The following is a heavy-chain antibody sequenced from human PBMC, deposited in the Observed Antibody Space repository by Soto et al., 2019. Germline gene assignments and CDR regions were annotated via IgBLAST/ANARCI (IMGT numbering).Heavy chain of an antibody. CDR3: AKVSRKGSAIDFDY. CDR2: VNPNNGDT. CDR1: GYTFSNYD. Sequence: QVQLVQSGAELKKPGASVKVSCKASGYTFSNYDMNWVRQATGQGPEWIGWVNPNNGDTGYAQKIQGRVTLTTDISTTTAYVELTSLRSEDTAIYYCAKVSRKGSAIDFDYWGQGTLITVSS. J-gene: IGHJ4*02. D-gene: IGHD3-10*01. V-gene: IGHV1-8*01.